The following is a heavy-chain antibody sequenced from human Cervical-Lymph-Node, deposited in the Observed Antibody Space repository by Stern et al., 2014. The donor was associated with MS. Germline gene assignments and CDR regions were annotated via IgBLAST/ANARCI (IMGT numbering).Heavy chain of an antibody. J-gene: IGHJ5*02. CDR3: ARDSFIGSGSYYGFDP. CDR2: INPNSGGT. D-gene: IGHD1-26*01. CDR1: GYTFTGYY. V-gene: IGHV1-2*02. Sequence: QVQLVQSGAEVKKPGASVKVSCKASGYTFTGYYMHWVRQAPGQGLEWMGWINPNSGGTNYAQKFQGRVTMTRDTSISTDYMELSRLRSDDTAVYYWARDSFIGSGSYYGFDPWGQGTLVTVSS.